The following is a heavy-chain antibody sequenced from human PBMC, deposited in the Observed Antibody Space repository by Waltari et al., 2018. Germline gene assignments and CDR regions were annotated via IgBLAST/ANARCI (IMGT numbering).Heavy chain of an antibody. CDR2: IYSGGQT. CDR3: TRGVVASAAASY. CDR1: GVTVSNNY. V-gene: IGHV3-66*01. D-gene: IGHD2-2*01. J-gene: IGHJ4*02. Sequence: GGGLVQPGGSLRLSCAASGVTVSNNYMNWVRQAPGKGLEWVSTIYSGGQTYYADYGKGRFTISRDNPKNTVYLQMNSLRPDDTAVYYCTRGVVASAAASYWGQGTLVTVSS.